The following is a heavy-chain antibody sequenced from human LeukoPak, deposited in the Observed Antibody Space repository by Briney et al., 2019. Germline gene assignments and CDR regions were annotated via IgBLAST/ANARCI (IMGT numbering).Heavy chain of an antibody. D-gene: IGHD4/OR15-4a*01. Sequence: PSETLSLTCTVSGVSISSYYWSWIRQPPGKALEWVGYIYNTGEITDYSPSLKSRVTISVDTSKNQFSLRLNSVTTADTAVYYCARMGAIAGASANVDFWGQGTLVTVSS. CDR3: ARMGAIAGASANVDF. V-gene: IGHV4-59*01. CDR1: GVSISSYY. CDR2: IYNTGEIT. J-gene: IGHJ4*02.